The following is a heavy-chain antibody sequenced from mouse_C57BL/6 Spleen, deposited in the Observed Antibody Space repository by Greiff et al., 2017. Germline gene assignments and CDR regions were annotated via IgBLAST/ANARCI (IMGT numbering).Heavy chain of an antibody. CDR3: TTITTVVAPFDY. V-gene: IGHV14-1*01. Sequence: EVMLVESGAELVRPGASVKLSCTASGFNIKDYYMHWVKQRPEQGLEWIGRIDPEDGDTEYAPKFQGKATMTADTSSNTAYLQLSSLTSEDSAVYYCTTITTVVAPFDYWGQGTTLTVSS. D-gene: IGHD1-1*01. CDR1: GFNIKDYY. J-gene: IGHJ2*01. CDR2: IDPEDGDT.